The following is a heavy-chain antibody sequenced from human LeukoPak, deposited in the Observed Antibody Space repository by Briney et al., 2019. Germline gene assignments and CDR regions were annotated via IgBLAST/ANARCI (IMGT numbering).Heavy chain of an antibody. D-gene: IGHD1-26*01. J-gene: IGHJ4*02. CDR2: IVVGSGNT. Sequence: APVKVSCKASGFTFTSSAMQWVRQARGQRLEWIGWIVVGSGNTNYAQKFQERVTITRDMSTSTAYMELSSLRSEDTAVHYCAATGGSYSEIDYWGQGTLVTVSS. CDR3: AATGGSYSEIDY. V-gene: IGHV1-58*02. CDR1: GFTFTSSA.